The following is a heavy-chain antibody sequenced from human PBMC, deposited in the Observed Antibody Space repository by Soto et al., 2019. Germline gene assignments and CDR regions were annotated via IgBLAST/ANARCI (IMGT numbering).Heavy chain of an antibody. CDR3: ARLEGSGSYYHRPFDY. CDR1: GGSISSYY. D-gene: IGHD3-10*01. CDR2: IYYSGST. V-gene: IGHV4-59*08. Sequence: QVQLQESGPGLVKPSETLSLTCTVSGGSISSYYWSWIRQPPGKGLEGIGYIYYSGSTNYNPSLKSRVTIPVDTSKNQFSRKLSSVTAADTAVYYCARLEGSGSYYHRPFDYWGQGTLVTVSS. J-gene: IGHJ4*02.